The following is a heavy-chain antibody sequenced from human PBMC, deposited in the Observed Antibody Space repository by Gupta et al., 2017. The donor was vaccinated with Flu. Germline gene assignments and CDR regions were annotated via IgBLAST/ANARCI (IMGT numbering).Heavy chain of an antibody. Sequence: LVESGGGLVQSGGSLRCHCAASGFAFSDYEFSWVRLAPGMGLEWIAFISSTSVTYYTDPVKGRFTISRDNAKNLLFLQMNSLRHINTAIYYCARGHLDSWGQGTQFTVSS. CDR3: ARGHLDS. J-gene: IGHJ4*02. CDR1: GFAFSDYE. V-gene: IGHV3-48*03. CDR2: ISSTSVT. D-gene: IGHD3-3*02.